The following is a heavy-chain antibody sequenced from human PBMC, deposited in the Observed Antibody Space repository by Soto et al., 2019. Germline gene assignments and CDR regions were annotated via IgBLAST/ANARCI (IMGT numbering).Heavy chain of an antibody. CDR3: AKEAEENENVPIPGDN. J-gene: IGHJ4*02. D-gene: IGHD1-1*01. Sequence: GSLRLSHAASGFSFRNYAMTWVRQAPGKGLEWVSGISGSGTMRYYADSVRGRFIISRDNAKNNLFLQMDNLRVEDSAVYYCAKEAEENENVPIPGDNWGQGT. CDR1: GFSFRNYA. CDR2: ISGSGTMR. V-gene: IGHV3-23*01.